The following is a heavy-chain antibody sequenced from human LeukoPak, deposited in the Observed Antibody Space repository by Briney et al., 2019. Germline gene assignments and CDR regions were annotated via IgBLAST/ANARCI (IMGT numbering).Heavy chain of an antibody. D-gene: IGHD6-13*01. CDR1: GGSISSYY. V-gene: IGHV4-59*01. CDR2: IYYSGTT. Sequence: SETLSLTCTVSGGSISSYYWSWIRQPPGKGLEWIGYIYYSGTTNYNPSLKSRVTISVDTSKNQFSLKLSSVPAADTAVYYCARGVYIAAAQYGYWGQGTLVTVYS. CDR3: ARGVYIAAAQYGY. J-gene: IGHJ4*02.